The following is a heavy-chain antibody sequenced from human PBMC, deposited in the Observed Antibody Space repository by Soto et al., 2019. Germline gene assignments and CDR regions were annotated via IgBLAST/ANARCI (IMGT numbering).Heavy chain of an antibody. CDR1: GYTFTSYD. D-gene: IGHD6-13*01. Sequence: ASVKVSCKASGYTFTSYDINWVRQATGQGLEWMGWMNPNSGNTGYAQKFQGRVTMTRNTSISTAYMELRSLRSDDTAVYYCARASLSSSSSWYFYWGQGTLVTVSS. V-gene: IGHV1-8*01. CDR3: ARASLSSSSSWYFY. J-gene: IGHJ4*02. CDR2: MNPNSGNT.